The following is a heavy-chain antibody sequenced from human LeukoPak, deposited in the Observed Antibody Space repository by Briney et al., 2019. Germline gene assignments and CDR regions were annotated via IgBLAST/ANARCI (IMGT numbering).Heavy chain of an antibody. V-gene: IGHV4-59*12. Sequence: SETLSLTCTVSGGSISSYYWSWIRQPPGKGLEWIGYIYYSGSTNYNPSLKSRVTISVDTSKNQFSLKLSSVTAADTAVYYCATSRGGDYYDSSGYYYVFGYWGQGTLVTVSS. CDR3: ATSRGGDYYDSSGYYYVFGY. J-gene: IGHJ4*02. D-gene: IGHD3-22*01. CDR1: GGSISSYY. CDR2: IYYSGST.